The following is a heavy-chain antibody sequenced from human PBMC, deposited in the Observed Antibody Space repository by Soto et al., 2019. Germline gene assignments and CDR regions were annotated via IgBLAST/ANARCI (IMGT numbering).Heavy chain of an antibody. J-gene: IGHJ4*02. V-gene: IGHV1-46*02. CDR3: ARDLWGSWTVDY. CDR1: GYTFQNYH. CDR2: IHPSGETT. D-gene: IGHD3-16*01. Sequence: QVQLVQSGAEVKEPGASVRVSCKASGYTFQNYHMHWVRQAPGQGLEWMGIIHPSGETTNYAQKCQGRLAMTRNTSMRTAYMELSSLTSEDTAVYYCARDLWGSWTVDYWGQGTLVTVSS.